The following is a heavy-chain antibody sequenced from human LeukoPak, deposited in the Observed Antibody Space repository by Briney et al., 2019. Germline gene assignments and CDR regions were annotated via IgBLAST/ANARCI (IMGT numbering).Heavy chain of an antibody. D-gene: IGHD2-15*01. CDR1: GFTFSSYN. J-gene: IGHJ4*02. CDR3: ASSYCSGGTCYSTGELDY. CDR2: ISSSSTTI. V-gene: IGHV3-48*01. Sequence: GGSLRLSCAASGFTFSSYNMNWVRQAPGKGLEWISYISSSSTTIYYADSVKGRFTISRDNAKNSLYLQMNSLRAEDTAVYYCASSYCSGGTCYSTGELDYWGQGTLVTVSS.